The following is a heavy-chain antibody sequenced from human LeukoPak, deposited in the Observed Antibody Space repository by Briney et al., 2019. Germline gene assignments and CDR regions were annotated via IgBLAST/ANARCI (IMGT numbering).Heavy chain of an antibody. V-gene: IGHV4-39*01. J-gene: IGHJ4*02. CDR1: GGSISSSSYY. CDR2: ICYSGST. Sequence: TSETLSLTCAVSGGSISSSSYYWGWIRQPPGKGLEWIGSICYSGSTYYNPSLKSRVTISVDTSKNQFSLKLSSVTAADTAVYYCARQWGAAAPDYWGQGTLVTVSS. CDR3: ARQWGAAAPDY. D-gene: IGHD6-13*01.